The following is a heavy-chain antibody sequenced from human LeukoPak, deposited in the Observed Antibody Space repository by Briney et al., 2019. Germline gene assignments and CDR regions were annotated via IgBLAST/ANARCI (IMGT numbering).Heavy chain of an antibody. CDR2: ISSSSSYI. D-gene: IGHD3-3*01. J-gene: IGHJ5*02. CDR3: ARDKKNDFWSGYYLSKNWFDP. V-gene: IGHV3-21*01. Sequence: GGSLRLSCAASGFTFSSYSMNWVRQAPGKGLEWVSSISSSSSYIYYADSVKGRFTISRDNAKNSLYLQMNSLRAEDTAVYYCARDKKNDFWSGYYLSKNWFDPWGQGTLVTVSS. CDR1: GFTFSSYS.